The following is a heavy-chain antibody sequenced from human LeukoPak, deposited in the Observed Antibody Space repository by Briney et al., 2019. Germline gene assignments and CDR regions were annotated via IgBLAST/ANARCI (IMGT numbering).Heavy chain of an antibody. CDR3: ARDLSSGYYYYYYGMDV. V-gene: IGHV3-21*01. J-gene: IGHJ6*02. D-gene: IGHD3-22*01. Sequence: PGGSLRLSCAASGFTFSSYSMNWVRQAPGKGLEWVSSISSSSSYIYYADSVKGRSTISRDNAKNSLYLQMNSLRAEDTAVYYCARDLSSGYYYYYYGMDVWGQGTTVTVSS. CDR1: GFTFSSYS. CDR2: ISSSSSYI.